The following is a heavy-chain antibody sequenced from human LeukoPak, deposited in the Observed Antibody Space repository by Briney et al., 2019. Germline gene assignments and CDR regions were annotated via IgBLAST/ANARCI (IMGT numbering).Heavy chain of an antibody. V-gene: IGHV1-69-2*01. CDR2: VDPEDGET. CDR3: ATDRGIAGAGALDY. D-gene: IGHD6-13*01. Sequence: ATVKVSCKVSGYTFTDYYMHWGQQAPGKGLEWMGLVDPEDGETIYAEKFKGRVTITADTSTDTAHMELSSLRTEDTAVYYCATDRGIAGAGALDYWGQGTLVTVSS. J-gene: IGHJ4*02. CDR1: GYTFTDYY.